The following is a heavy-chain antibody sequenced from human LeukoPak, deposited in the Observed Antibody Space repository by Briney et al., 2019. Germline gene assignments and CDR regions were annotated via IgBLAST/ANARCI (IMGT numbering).Heavy chain of an antibody. J-gene: IGHJ2*01. V-gene: IGHV4-39*01. CDR1: GGSISSSSYY. Sequence: PSETLSLTCTVSGGSISSSSYYWGWIRQPPGKGLEWIGSIYYSGSTYYNPSLKSRVTISVDTSKNQFSLKLSSVTAADTAVYYCARVGAADHWYFDLWGRGTLVTVSS. CDR3: ARVGAADHWYFDL. CDR2: IYYSGST. D-gene: IGHD6-13*01.